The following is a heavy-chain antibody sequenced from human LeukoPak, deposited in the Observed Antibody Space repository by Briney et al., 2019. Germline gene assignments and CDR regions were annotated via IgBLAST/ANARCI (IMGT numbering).Heavy chain of an antibody. CDR2: ISAYNGNT. CDR1: GYTFTSYG. J-gene: IGHJ6*02. V-gene: IGHV1-18*01. CDR3: ARESNLYCSSTSCYYYYYYGMDV. D-gene: IGHD2-2*01. Sequence: ASVKVSCKASGYTFTSYGISWVRQAPGQGLEWMGWISAYNGNTNYAQKLQGRVTMTTDTSTSTAYMELRSLRSDDTAMYYCARESNLYCSSTSCYYYYYYGMDVWGQGTTVTVSS.